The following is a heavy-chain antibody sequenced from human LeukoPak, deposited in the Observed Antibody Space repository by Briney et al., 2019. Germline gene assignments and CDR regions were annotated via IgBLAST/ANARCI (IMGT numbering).Heavy chain of an antibody. Sequence: GGSLRLSCAASGFTFSSYAMSWVRQAPGKGLEWVSVIYSGGSTYYADSVKGQFTISRDKSKNTVYLQMNSLRFEDTAMYYCARNWFDPWGQGTLVTVSS. CDR1: GFTFSSYA. V-gene: IGHV3-53*05. CDR2: IYSGGST. CDR3: ARNWFDP. J-gene: IGHJ5*02.